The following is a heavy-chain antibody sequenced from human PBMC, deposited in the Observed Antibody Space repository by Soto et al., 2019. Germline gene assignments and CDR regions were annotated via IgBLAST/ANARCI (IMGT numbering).Heavy chain of an antibody. CDR1: GDSIISDKW. D-gene: IGHD3-22*01. V-gene: IGHV4-4*02. J-gene: IGHJ4*02. CDR2: IHHSGNS. CDR3: ARGPPSTYYYDSSGYSIAY. Sequence: SETLSLTCAVSGDSIISDKWWSWVRQAPGKGLEWIGEIHHSGNSNYNPSLKSRVTMTRDTSIRTAYMELSRLRSDDTAVYYCARGPPSTYYYDSSGYSIAYWGQGTLVTVSS.